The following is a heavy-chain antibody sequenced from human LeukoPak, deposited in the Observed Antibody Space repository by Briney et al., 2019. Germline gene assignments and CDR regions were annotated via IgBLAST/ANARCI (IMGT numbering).Heavy chain of an antibody. J-gene: IGHJ3*02. V-gene: IGHV3-53*01. CDR1: GFNVSSNY. CDR2: IYSGGST. CDR3: VRAPGGPHTVKWDAFEI. Sequence: GGSLRLSCAASGFNVSSNYMSWVRQAPGKGLEWVSVIYSGGSTYYADSVKGRFTISRDNSKNTLYLQMNSLRAEDTAVYYCVRAPGGPHTVKWDAFEIWGQGTMVTVSS. D-gene: IGHD2-2*02.